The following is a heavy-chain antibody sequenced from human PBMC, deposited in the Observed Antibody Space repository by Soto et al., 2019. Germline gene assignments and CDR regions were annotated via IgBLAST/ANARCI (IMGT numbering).Heavy chain of an antibody. CDR2: ISGSGGSR. V-gene: IGHV3-23*01. D-gene: IGHD2-15*01. Sequence: GGSLRLSCGASGFTFSSHAMGWVRQAPGKGLEWVSGISGSGGSRYYADSVKGRFTISRDNSKSTLYVQMNSLRAEDTAVYYCAKGDCSGGTCYSLVYFDYWGQGTLVTVSS. CDR1: GFTFSSHA. J-gene: IGHJ4*02. CDR3: AKGDCSGGTCYSLVYFDY.